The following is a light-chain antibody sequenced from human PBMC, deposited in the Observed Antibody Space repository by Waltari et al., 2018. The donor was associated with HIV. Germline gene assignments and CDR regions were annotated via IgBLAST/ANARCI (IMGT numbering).Light chain of an antibody. V-gene: IGLV1-44*01. J-gene: IGLJ2*01. CDR2: SNN. Sequence: QSVLTQQPSASGTPGQRVAISCSGSSSNIGSHALPWYKQLSGTAPKLLINSNNQRPSGVPDRFSGSKSGTSGSLAISGLQSEDEADYYCAAWDDNRNAVVFGGGTKLTVL. CDR1: SSNIGSHA. CDR3: AAWDDNRNAVV.